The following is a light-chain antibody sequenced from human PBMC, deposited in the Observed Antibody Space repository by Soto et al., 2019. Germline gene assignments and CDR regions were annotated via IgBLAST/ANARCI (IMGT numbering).Light chain of an antibody. V-gene: IGLV2-23*02. CDR3: CSHAGDLTWV. CDR1: SSDVGTYNL. CDR2: QVT. J-gene: IGLJ3*02. Sequence: QSALTQPASVSGSPGQSITISCTGTSSDVGTYNLVSWYKHHPGKAPKLMTYQVTKRPSGVSNRFSGSKSGNTASLTISGLQAEDEADYYCCSHAGDLTWVFGGGTKLTVL.